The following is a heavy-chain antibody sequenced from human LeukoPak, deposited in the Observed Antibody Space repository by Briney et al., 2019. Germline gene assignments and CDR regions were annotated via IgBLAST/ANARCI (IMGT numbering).Heavy chain of an antibody. CDR3: ARYCSGVSCYSGYDY. J-gene: IGHJ4*02. CDR2: ISTNGGGT. CDR1: GFTFSTST. D-gene: IGHD2-15*01. Sequence: GGSLRLSCAASGFTFSTSTMNWVRQAPGKGLEYVSAISTNGGGTYYANSVKGRFTISRDNSKNTLYLQMGSLRAEDMAVYYCARYCSGVSCYSGYDYWGQGTLVTVSS. V-gene: IGHV3-64*01.